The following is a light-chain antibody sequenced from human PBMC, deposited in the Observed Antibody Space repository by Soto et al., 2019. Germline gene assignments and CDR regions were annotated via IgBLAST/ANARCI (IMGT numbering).Light chain of an antibody. CDR1: NSNIESNY. CDR2: KDD. CDR3: ALRDDRLSGDWV. J-gene: IGLJ3*02. V-gene: IGLV1-47*01. Sequence: QSALTQTPSASGTPGQRVTISCSGSNSNIESNYVYWYQQFPRTAPKLLIYKDDQRPSGVPDRFSGSKSGASASLAISRLRSEDEADYYCALRDDRLSGDWVFGGGTKLTVL.